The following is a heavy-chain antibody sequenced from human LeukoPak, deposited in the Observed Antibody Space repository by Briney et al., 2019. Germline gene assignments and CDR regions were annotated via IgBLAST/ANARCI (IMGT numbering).Heavy chain of an antibody. Sequence: SETLSLTCTVSGGSISSHYWSWIRQPAGKGLEWIGRIYTSGSTNYNPSLKSRVTMSVDTSKNQFSLKLSSVTAADTAVYYCARGGYDFWSALNYWGQGTLVTVSS. D-gene: IGHD3-3*01. CDR1: GGSISSHY. CDR2: IYTSGST. J-gene: IGHJ4*02. CDR3: ARGGYDFWSALNY. V-gene: IGHV4-4*07.